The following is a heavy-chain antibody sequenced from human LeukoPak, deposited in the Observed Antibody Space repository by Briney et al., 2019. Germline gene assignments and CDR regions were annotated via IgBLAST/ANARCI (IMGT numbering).Heavy chain of an antibody. J-gene: IGHJ4*02. CDR1: GYSISSGYY. D-gene: IGHD3-22*01. CDR2: IYHSGST. V-gene: IGHV4-38-2*02. CDR3: ARDLEYYDSSGCFDY. Sequence: SETLSLTCTVSGYSISSGYYWGWIRQPPGKGLEWIGSIYHSGSTYYNPSLKSRVTISVDTSRNQFSLKLSSVTAADTAVYYCARDLEYYDSSGCFDYWGQGTLVTVSS.